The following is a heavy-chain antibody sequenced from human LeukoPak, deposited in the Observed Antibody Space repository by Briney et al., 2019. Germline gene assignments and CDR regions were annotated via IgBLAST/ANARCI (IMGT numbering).Heavy chain of an antibody. V-gene: IGHV3-48*01. CDR1: GFTFSSYS. D-gene: IGHD5-18*01. J-gene: IGHJ4*02. Sequence: GGSLRLSCAASGFTFSSYSMNWVRQAPGKGLEWVSYISSSSNTIYYADSVKGRFTISRDNAKNSLYLQMNSLRAEDTAVYYCARVGIPLCVDYWGQGTLVTVSS. CDR3: ARVGIPLCVDY. CDR2: ISSSSNTI.